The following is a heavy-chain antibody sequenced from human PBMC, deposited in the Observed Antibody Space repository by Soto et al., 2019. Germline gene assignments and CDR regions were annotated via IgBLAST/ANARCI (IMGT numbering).Heavy chain of an antibody. CDR1: GFTFSNFG. J-gene: IGHJ4*02. Sequence: SLRLSCAASGFTFSNFGMHWVRQAPGKGLEWVTFIWFDGSKKYYADSVKGRFTISRDNSRDTLYLQMNSLKIEDTAVYYCTRRRDWTAVDPLDYWGQGTLVTVSS. D-gene: IGHD5-18*01. CDR2: IWFDGSKK. V-gene: IGHV3-33*01. CDR3: TRRRDWTAVDPLDY.